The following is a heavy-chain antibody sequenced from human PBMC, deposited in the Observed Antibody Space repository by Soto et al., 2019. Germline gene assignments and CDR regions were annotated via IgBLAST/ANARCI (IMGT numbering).Heavy chain of an antibody. CDR2: ISSSSSYI. V-gene: IGHV3-21*01. J-gene: IGHJ5*02. Sequence: GGPRNLSFAASGFTFGSLTWNGVGQAPGKGLEWVSSISSSSSYIYYADSVKGRFTISRDNAKNSLYLQMNSLRAEDTAVYYCASSREPANYDFWSGAFDPWGQGTLVTVSS. CDR1: GFTFGSLT. CDR3: ASSREPANYDFWSGAFDP. D-gene: IGHD3-3*01.